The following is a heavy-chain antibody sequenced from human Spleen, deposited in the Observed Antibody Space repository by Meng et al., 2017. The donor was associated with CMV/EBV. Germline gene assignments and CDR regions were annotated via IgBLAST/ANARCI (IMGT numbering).Heavy chain of an antibody. Sequence: GGSLRLSCAASGFTFNNYDMNWVRQAPGKGLEWVANIKQGSGSEKYYLDSVKGRFTISRDNAKNTLYLQMNSLRAEDTAVYYCASGTAATMGHGMDVWGQGTTVTVSS. CDR3: ASGTAATMGHGMDV. CDR1: GFTFNNYD. V-gene: IGHV3-7*01. J-gene: IGHJ6*02. D-gene: IGHD2-15*01. CDR2: IKQGSGSEK.